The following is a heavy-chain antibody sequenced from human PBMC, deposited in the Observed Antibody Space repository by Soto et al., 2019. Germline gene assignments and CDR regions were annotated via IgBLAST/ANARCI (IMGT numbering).Heavy chain of an antibody. CDR3: AKLPRVRGYSSGWYFWDY. CDR2: ISGSGGST. Sequence: GGSVRLSCAASGVSFSSYAMSWVRQAPGKGLEWVSAISGSGGSTYYADSVKGRFTISRDNSKNTLYLQMNSLRAEDTAVYYCAKLPRVRGYSSGWYFWDYWGQGTLVTVSS. D-gene: IGHD6-19*01. V-gene: IGHV3-23*01. CDR1: GVSFSSYA. J-gene: IGHJ4*02.